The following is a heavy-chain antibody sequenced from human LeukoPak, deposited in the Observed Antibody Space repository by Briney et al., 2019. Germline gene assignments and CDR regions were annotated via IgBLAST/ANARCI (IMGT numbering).Heavy chain of an antibody. CDR3: ARMWFGEHNWFDP. CDR2: IYYSGST. Sequence: SETLSLTCTVSGGSISSYYWSWIRQPPGKGLEWIGYIYYSGSTNYNPSLKSRVTISVDTSKNQFSLKLSSVTAADTAVYYCARMWFGEHNWFDPWGQGTLVTVSS. D-gene: IGHD3-10*01. V-gene: IGHV4-59*01. J-gene: IGHJ5*02. CDR1: GGSISSYY.